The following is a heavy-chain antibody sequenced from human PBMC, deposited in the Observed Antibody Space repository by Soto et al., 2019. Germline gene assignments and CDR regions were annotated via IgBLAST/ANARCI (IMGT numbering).Heavy chain of an antibody. CDR1: GLTFSSYA. D-gene: IGHD6-19*01. Sequence: PGGSLRLSCAASGLTFSSYAMSWVRQAPGKGLEWVSAISGSGGSTYYADSVKGRFTISRDNSKNTLYLQMNSLRAEDTAVYYCAKEVPWLVSYYYNGMDVWGQGTTVTVSS. CDR3: AKEVPWLVSYYYNGMDV. J-gene: IGHJ6*02. CDR2: ISGSGGST. V-gene: IGHV3-23*01.